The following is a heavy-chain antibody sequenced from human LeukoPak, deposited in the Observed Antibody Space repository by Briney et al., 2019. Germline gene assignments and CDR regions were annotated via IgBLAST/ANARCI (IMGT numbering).Heavy chain of an antibody. V-gene: IGHV3-30*04. D-gene: IGHD2/OR15-2a*01. CDR1: GFIFSNYA. J-gene: IGHJ6*02. CDR3: TRDLRAQNIGGRRVYYYGVDV. CDR2: ISFDGRKT. Sequence: GGSLRLSCTASGFIFSNYAIHWVRQAPGKGLEWVAVISFDGRKTYYADSVKGRFTISRDNSKDTLYLQVSSLSAADTALYYCTRDLRAQNIGGRRVYYYGVDVWGQGTTVTVSS.